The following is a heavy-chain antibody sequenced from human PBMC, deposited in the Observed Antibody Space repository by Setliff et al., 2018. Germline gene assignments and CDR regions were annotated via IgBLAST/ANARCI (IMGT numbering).Heavy chain of an antibody. Sequence: PSETLSLTCAVYGGSFSGYYWSWVRQAPGKGLEYVSIIYTDGTTYYTDSVKGRFTISRDNSKNTLYLQLNSLRAEDTAVYYCVRGLPFDYWGQGTLVTVSS. CDR1: GGSFSGYY. CDR3: VRGLPFDY. CDR2: IYTDGTT. J-gene: IGHJ4*02. V-gene: IGHV3-66*01.